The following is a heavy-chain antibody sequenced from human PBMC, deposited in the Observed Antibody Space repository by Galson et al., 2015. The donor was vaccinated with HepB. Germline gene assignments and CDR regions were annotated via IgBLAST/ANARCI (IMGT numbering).Heavy chain of an antibody. D-gene: IGHD6-19*01. CDR3: VKNRDGYSSGYLPEHYYGMDV. CDR1: GFTFNYYA. J-gene: IGHJ6*02. CDR2: IIGNGDTT. Sequence: PLRLSCAVPGFTFNYYAMNWVRQAPGKGLEWVSGIIGNGDTTYYAASVKVRFTVSRDNSKNTLYLEMNSLRAEDTAVYYCVKNRDGYSSGYLPEHYYGMDVWGQGTTVTVSS. V-gene: IGHV3-23*01.